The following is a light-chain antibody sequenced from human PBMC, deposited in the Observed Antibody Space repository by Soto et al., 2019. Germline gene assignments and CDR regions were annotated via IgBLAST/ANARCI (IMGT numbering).Light chain of an antibody. J-gene: IGKJ3*01. CDR2: AAS. Sequence: DIQMTQSPSSVSASVGDRVTITCRASQRISNWVAWYQQKPGKAPNLLIYAASTFESGAPSRFSGSGSGTDFTINRSSLQPKGSATSHYQQACRFPLTFGPGTKVDV. CDR1: QRISNW. CDR3: QQACRFPLT. V-gene: IGKV1-12*01.